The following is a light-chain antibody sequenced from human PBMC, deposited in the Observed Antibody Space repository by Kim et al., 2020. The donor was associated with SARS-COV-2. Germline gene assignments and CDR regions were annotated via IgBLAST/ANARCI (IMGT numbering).Light chain of an antibody. V-gene: IGLV3-19*01. Sequence: VALGQTVRITCQGDSLRSFYATWYQQKPGQAPILVIYGKNNRPSGIPDRFSGSSSGNTASLTITGTQAGDEADYYCNSRDSNDNVVFGGGTQLTVL. CDR1: SLRSFY. CDR3: NSRDSNDNVV. CDR2: GKN. J-gene: IGLJ2*01.